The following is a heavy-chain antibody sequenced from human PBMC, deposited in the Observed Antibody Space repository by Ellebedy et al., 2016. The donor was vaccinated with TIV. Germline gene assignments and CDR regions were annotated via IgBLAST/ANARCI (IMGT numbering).Heavy chain of an antibody. V-gene: IGHV3-7*01. CDR2: IKDSGSEK. Sequence: PGGSLRLSCAASGFPFRSNWMSWVRQAQGKGLEWVANIKDSGSEKYYVDSVKGRFTISRDNAKNSLYLQMNSLSAEDPAVYYCARVPWGSGAVNWFDPWGQGTLVTVSS. J-gene: IGHJ5*02. CDR3: ARVPWGSGAVNWFDP. CDR1: GFPFRSNW. D-gene: IGHD3-10*01.